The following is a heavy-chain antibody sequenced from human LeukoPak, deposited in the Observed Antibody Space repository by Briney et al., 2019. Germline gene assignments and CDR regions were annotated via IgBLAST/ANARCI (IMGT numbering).Heavy chain of an antibody. Sequence: GASVKVSCKGSAGTFSSYAISWVRQAPGQGLEWMGGIIPIFGTANYAQKFQGRVTITADKSTSTAYMELSSLRSEDTAVYYCGRGGDTAMAVDYWGQGTLVTVSS. CDR2: IIPIFGTA. J-gene: IGHJ4*02. D-gene: IGHD5-18*01. CDR3: GRGGDTAMAVDY. V-gene: IGHV1-69*06. CDR1: AGTFSSYA.